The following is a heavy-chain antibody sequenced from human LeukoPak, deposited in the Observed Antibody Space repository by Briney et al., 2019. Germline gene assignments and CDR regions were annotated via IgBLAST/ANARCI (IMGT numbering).Heavy chain of an antibody. D-gene: IGHD4/OR15-4a*01. CDR1: GFTVSSNS. J-gene: IGHJ4*02. CDR2: IYSGTI. Sequence: GGSLRLSCTVSGFTVSSNSMSWVSQAPGKGLEWVSFIYSGTIRYSDSVKGRFTISRDNSKNTLYLQMNSLRAEDTAVYYCARRAGAYSHPYDYWGQGTLVTVSS. V-gene: IGHV3-53*01. CDR3: ARRAGAYSHPYDY.